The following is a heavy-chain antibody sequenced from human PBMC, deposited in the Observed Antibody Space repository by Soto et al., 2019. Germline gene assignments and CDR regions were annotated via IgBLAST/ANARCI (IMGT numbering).Heavy chain of an antibody. J-gene: IGHJ5*02. D-gene: IGHD6-6*01. V-gene: IGHV3-48*02. CDR1: GFTFSSYS. CDR2: ISSSSSTI. Sequence: GGSLRLSCAASGFTFSSYSMNWVRQAPGKGLEWVSYISSSSSTIYYADSVKGRFTISRDNAKNSLYLQMNSLRDEDTAVYYCARTRSSSSPPWFDPWGQGTLVTVSS. CDR3: ARTRSSSSPPWFDP.